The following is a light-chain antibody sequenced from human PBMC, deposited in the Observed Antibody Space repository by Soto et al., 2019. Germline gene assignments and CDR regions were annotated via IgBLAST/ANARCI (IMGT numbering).Light chain of an antibody. J-gene: IGKJ3*01. CDR1: QSVSSSY. Sequence: EIVVTQSPGTLSLSPGERATLSCRASQSVSSSYLAWYQQKPGQAPRLLIYGASSRATGIPDRFSGSGSGTDFTLTISRLETEDFAVYYCQQYRSSQFTFGPGTKVAIK. CDR3: QQYRSSQFT. CDR2: GAS. V-gene: IGKV3-20*01.